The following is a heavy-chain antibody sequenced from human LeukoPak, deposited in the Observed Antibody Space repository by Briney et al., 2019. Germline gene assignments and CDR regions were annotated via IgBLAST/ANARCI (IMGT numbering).Heavy chain of an antibody. D-gene: IGHD3-22*01. J-gene: IGHJ4*02. CDR1: GFTFSSYA. CDR3: ARGYYDSSGLYYFDY. V-gene: IGHV3-30*14. CDR2: ISYDGSNK. Sequence: GGSLRLSCAASGFTFSSYAMHWVRQAPGKGLEWVAVISYDGSNKYYADSVKGRFTISRDNSKNTLYLQMGSLRAEDMAVYYCARGYYDSSGLYYFDYWGQGTLVTVSS.